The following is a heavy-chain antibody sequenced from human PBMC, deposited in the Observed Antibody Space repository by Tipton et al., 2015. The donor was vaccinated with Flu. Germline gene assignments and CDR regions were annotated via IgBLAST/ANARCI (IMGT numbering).Heavy chain of an antibody. Sequence: TLSLTCAVSNYSISSAYYWGWIRQPPGKGLEWIGCISHSGRTYYNPSLKSRVTISVDMAKNQFSQRLSSVTAADTAVYYCARTTYCYGSGSSDYWGQGTLVTVSS. D-gene: IGHD3-10*01. V-gene: IGHV4-38-2*01. J-gene: IGHJ4*02. CDR1: NYSISSAYY. CDR2: ISHSGRT. CDR3: ARTTYCYGSGSSDY.